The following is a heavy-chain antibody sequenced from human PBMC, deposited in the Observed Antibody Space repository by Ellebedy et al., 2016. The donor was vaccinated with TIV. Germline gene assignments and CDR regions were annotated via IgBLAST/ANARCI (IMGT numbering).Heavy chain of an antibody. D-gene: IGHD6-25*01. CDR2: ISYDGSSE. CDR1: GFRLRTHT. V-gene: IGHV3-30*01. Sequence: GESLKISCVVSGFRLRTHTMHWVRQAPGKGLEWVAVISYDGSSESYADSVKGRFTISRDTSKNTLDLHMHSLRAEDTAVYYCARDVFYFETSGFAGGYYYGMDVWGQGTTVTVSS. J-gene: IGHJ6*02. CDR3: ARDVFYFETSGFAGGYYYGMDV.